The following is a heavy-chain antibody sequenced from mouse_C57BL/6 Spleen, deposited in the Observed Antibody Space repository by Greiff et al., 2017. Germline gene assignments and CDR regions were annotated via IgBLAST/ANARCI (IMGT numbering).Heavy chain of an antibody. Sequence: QVQLQQPGAELVKPGASVKMSCKASGYTFTSYWITWVKQRPGQGLEWIGDIYPGSGSTNYNEKFKSKATLTVDTSSSTAYLQLSSLTSEDSAVYYIASYYGYDGGAVFDYGGQGTTLTVSS. CDR1: GYTFTSYW. CDR2: IYPGSGST. V-gene: IGHV1-55*01. D-gene: IGHD2-2*01. CDR3: ASYYGYDGGAVFDY. J-gene: IGHJ2*01.